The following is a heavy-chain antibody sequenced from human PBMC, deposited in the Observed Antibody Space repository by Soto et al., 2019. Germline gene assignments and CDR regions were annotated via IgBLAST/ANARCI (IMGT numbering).Heavy chain of an antibody. CDR2: INHSGST. CDR3: ARGEDAFFYYGLDA. CDR1: GGSFSGYY. Sequence: SETLSLTCAVYGGSFSGYYWSWIRQPPGKGLEWIGEINHSGSTNYNPSLKSRVTISVDTSKNQFSLKLSSVTAADTAVYYCARGEDAFFYYGLDAWGQGITVTVSS. J-gene: IGHJ6*02. V-gene: IGHV4-34*01.